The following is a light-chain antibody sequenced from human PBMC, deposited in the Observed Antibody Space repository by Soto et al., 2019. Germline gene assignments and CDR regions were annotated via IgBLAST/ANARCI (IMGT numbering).Light chain of an antibody. J-gene: IGLJ1*01. CDR2: EVN. CDR3: CSYAGTSYV. Sequence: QSVLTQRASVSGSPGQSITISCTGTTSDVGSYDSVSWYQHHPGKAPKLMIYEVNKRPSGVSIRFSGSKSGNTASLTISGLQAEDEADYYCCSYAGTSYVFGAGDQGHRP. V-gene: IGLV2-23*02. CDR1: TSDVGSYDS.